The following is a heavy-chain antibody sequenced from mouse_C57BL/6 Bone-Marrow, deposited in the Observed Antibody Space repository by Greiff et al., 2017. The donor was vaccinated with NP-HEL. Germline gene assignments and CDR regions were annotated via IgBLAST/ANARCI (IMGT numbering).Heavy chain of an antibody. V-gene: IGHV1-69*01. CDR1: GYTFTSYW. Sequence: VQLQQSGAELVMPGASVKLSCKASGYTFTSYWMHWVKQRPGQGLEWIGEIDPSDSYTNYNQKFKGKSTLTVDKSSSTAYMQLSSLTSEDSAVYYCARRDYYGSSGDWGQGTSVTVSS. CDR3: ARRDYYGSSGD. J-gene: IGHJ4*01. CDR2: IDPSDSYT. D-gene: IGHD1-1*01.